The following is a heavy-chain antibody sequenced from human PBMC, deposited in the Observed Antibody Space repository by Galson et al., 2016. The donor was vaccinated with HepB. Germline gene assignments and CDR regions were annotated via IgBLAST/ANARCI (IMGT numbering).Heavy chain of an antibody. CDR1: GGTFNKYA. Sequence: SVKVSCKASGGTFNKYAISWVRQAPGQGLEWMGGITNFGTANYAQRFQGRVTITADEYTSTVYMELISLRSEDTAVYYCARVRHSTTWYFDYWGQGTLVTVSS. V-gene: IGHV1-69*13. D-gene: IGHD6-13*01. CDR2: ITNFGTA. J-gene: IGHJ4*02. CDR3: ARVRHSTTWYFDY.